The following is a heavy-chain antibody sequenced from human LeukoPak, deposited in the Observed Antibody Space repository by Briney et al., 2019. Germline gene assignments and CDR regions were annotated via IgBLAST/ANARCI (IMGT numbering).Heavy chain of an antibody. Sequence: GGSLRLSCAASGFTVSSNYMSWVRQAPGKGLEWVSYISSSGSTMYYADSVKGRFTISRDNAKNSLYLQMNSLRAEDTAVYYCARDGGVEYYDSSNYYDYWGQGTLVTVSS. CDR1: GFTVSSNY. D-gene: IGHD3-22*01. V-gene: IGHV3-11*04. CDR2: ISSSGSTM. CDR3: ARDGGVEYYDSSNYYDY. J-gene: IGHJ4*02.